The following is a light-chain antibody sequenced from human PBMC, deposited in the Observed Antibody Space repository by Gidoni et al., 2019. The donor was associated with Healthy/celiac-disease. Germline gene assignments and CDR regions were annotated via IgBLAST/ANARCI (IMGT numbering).Light chain of an antibody. CDR2: AAS. V-gene: IGKV1-39*01. CDR3: QQSYSTSST. CDR1: QSINSY. Sequence: DSQMTQSPSSLSASVGDRVTITCRASQSINSYLNWYQQKPGKAPKLLIYAASTLQSGVPSRFSGSGSGTDFTLTISSLQPEDFATYYCQQSYSTSSTFGQGTRLEIK. J-gene: IGKJ5*01.